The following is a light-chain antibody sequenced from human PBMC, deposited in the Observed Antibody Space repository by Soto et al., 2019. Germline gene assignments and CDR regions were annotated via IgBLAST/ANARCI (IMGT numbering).Light chain of an antibody. CDR3: QQFYSTLLP. CDR1: QSISSY. Sequence: DIQMTQSPSSLSAPIGDRVTITCRARQSISSYLNWYQQKPGKAPKLLISSASSLHTGVPSRFSGSGSGTDFTLTISSLQPEDFATYYCQQFYSTLLPFCGGTKVEIK. J-gene: IGKJ4*01. CDR2: SAS. V-gene: IGKV1-39*01.